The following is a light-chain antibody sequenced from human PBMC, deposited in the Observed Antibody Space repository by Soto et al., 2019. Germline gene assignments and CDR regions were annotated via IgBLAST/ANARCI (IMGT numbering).Light chain of an antibody. Sequence: DIQMTRSPSSLSASVGDRVSVTCRASQSISTFLSWYQQRPGEAPKLLIYAASSLQSGVPSRFSGSGSGADFTLTIGSLQPEDFATYYCQQSYTTPRTFGQGTKVEVK. CDR1: QSISTF. V-gene: IGKV1-39*01. J-gene: IGKJ1*01. CDR2: AAS. CDR3: QQSYTTPRT.